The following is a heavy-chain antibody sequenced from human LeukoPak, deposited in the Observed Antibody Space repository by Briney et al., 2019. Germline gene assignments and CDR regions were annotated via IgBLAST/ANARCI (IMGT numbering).Heavy chain of an antibody. CDR2: IRSSSVST. D-gene: IGHD3-10*01. CDR3: AKVYYHGSRTRYFDY. CDR1: GFTFSSYA. J-gene: IGHJ4*02. Sequence: PGGSLRLSCAASGFTFSSYAMSWVRQDPGKGLEWVSSIRSSSVSTYYADSVKGRFTISRDNSKNTLYLQVNSLRPEDTAVYYCAKVYYHGSRTRYFDYWGQGTLVTVSS. V-gene: IGHV3-23*01.